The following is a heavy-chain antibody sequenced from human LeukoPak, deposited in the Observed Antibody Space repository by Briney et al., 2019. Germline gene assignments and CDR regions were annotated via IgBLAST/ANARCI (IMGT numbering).Heavy chain of an antibody. CDR3: ARVKGCSSTSCYAGWFDP. CDR2: IYYSGST. D-gene: IGHD2-2*01. V-gene: IGHV4-59*01. J-gene: IGHJ5*02. Sequence: SETLSLTCTVSGGSISSYYWSWIRQPPGKGLEWIGYIYYSGSTNYNPSLKSRVTISVDTSKNQFSLKLSSVTAADTAVYYCARVKGCSSTSCYAGWFDPWGQGTLVTVSS. CDR1: GGSISSYY.